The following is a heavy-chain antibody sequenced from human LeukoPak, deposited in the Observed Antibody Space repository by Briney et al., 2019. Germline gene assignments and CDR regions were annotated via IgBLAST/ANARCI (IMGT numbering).Heavy chain of an antibody. V-gene: IGHV1-69*13. J-gene: IGHJ5*02. D-gene: IGHD3-10*01. CDR1: GGTFSSYA. Sequence: ASVKVSCKASGGTFSSYAISWVRQAPGQGLEWMGGIIPIFGTANYAQKFQGRVTITADESTSTAYMELSSLRSEDTAVYYFARDDYGSGSSIPYNWFDPWGQGTLVTVSS. CDR2: IIPIFGTA. CDR3: ARDDYGSGSSIPYNWFDP.